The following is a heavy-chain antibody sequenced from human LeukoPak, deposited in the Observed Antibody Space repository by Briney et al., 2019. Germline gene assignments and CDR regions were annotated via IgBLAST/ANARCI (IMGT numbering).Heavy chain of an antibody. J-gene: IGHJ4*02. D-gene: IGHD5-18*01. CDR2: IWYDGSNK. Sequence: AGSLTLSCAVSGFTFSSYGTHWVRHAPGKGLGWVAVIWYDGSNKYYADSVKGRFTIYKDNSKNTVYMQMNSMRAEDTAVYYCAKGQPGGTQLPSWAPYYFDYWGQGTLVTVSS. V-gene: IGHV3-30*02. CDR1: GFTFSSYG. CDR3: AKGQPGGTQLPSWAPYYFDY.